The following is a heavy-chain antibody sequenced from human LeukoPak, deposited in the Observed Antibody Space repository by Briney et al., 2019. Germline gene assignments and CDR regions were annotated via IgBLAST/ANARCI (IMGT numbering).Heavy chain of an antibody. CDR1: GYTFTSYV. CDR2: MNPNSGNT. D-gene: IGHD3-3*01. Sequence: ASVKVSCKASGYTFTSYVINWVRQATGQGLEWMGWMNPNSGNTGYAQKFQGRVTITRNTSISTAYMELSSLRSEDTAVYYCARGSYYDFWSGYLKNNWFDPWGQGTLVTVSS. J-gene: IGHJ5*02. V-gene: IGHV1-8*03. CDR3: ARGSYYDFWSGYLKNNWFDP.